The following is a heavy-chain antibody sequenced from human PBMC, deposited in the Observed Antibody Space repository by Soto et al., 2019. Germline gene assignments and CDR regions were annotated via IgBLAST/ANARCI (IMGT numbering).Heavy chain of an antibody. J-gene: IGHJ6*02. V-gene: IGHV3-23*01. Sequence: GGSLRLSCAASGFTFSSYAMSWVRQAPGKGLEWVSAISGSGGSTYYADSVKGRFTISRDNSKNTLYLQMNSLRAEDTAVYYCAKPQFGRSEYGMDVWGQGTTVTVSS. CDR1: GFTFSSYA. D-gene: IGHD1-26*01. CDR2: ISGSGGST. CDR3: AKPQFGRSEYGMDV.